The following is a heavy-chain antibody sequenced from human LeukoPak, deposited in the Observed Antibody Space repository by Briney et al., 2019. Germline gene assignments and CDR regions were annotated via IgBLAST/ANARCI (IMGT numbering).Heavy chain of an antibody. Sequence: ASVKVSCKASGYTFTSYDINWVRQATGQGLEWMGWMNPNSGNTGYAQKFQGRVTMTRNTSISTAYMELSSLRSEDTAVYYCARGQDYYDSSGYYFGYYYYGMDVWGQRTTVTVSS. CDR3: ARGQDYYDSSGYYFGYYYYGMDV. V-gene: IGHV1-8*01. D-gene: IGHD3-22*01. CDR2: MNPNSGNT. J-gene: IGHJ6*02. CDR1: GYTFTSYD.